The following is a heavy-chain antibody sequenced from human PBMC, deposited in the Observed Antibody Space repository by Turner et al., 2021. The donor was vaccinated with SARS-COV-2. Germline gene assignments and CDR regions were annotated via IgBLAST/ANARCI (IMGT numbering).Heavy chain of an antibody. CDR1: GYTLLDLS. D-gene: IGHD1-26*01. J-gene: IGHJ4*02. V-gene: IGHV1-24*01. Sequence: VQLVQSGAEVKRPGASVEVSCQVSGYTLLDLSMHWVRQAPGKGLEWMGGFDPEDGETSYAQKFQGRVTMTEDTATDTAYMKLSSLRSEDTAVYYCATDYAIVEATLLDYWGQGTLVTVSS. CDR3: ATDYAIVEATLLDY. CDR2: FDPEDGET.